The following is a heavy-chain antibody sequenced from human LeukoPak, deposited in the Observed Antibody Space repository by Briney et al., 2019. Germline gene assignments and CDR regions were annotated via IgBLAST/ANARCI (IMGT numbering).Heavy chain of an antibody. CDR3: ARRNHYFYYLDV. J-gene: IGHJ6*03. V-gene: IGHV4-4*09. CDR2: IFPSGSA. Sequence: PSETLSLTCTVSGGSISTYYWSWLRQAPVKGLEGIGYIFPSGSAFYNPSLESRVTISLDTSENQFSLTLSPLTAADTAVYYCARRNHYFYYLDVWGKGTTVTVSS. CDR1: GGSISTYY.